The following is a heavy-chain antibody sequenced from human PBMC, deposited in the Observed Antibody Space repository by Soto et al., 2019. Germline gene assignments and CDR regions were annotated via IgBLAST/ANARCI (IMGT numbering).Heavy chain of an antibody. J-gene: IGHJ4*02. D-gene: IGHD3-10*01. CDR3: ARESYLGSGAPVVGY. V-gene: IGHV4-59*01. CDR1: GGSISNFY. Sequence: PSETLSLTCTVSGGSISNFYWSWIRQPPGKGLEWIGYIYYSGTTSYNPSLNSRVTISVDTSKNQFSLKLNSVTAADTAVYYCARESYLGSGAPVVGYWGREPRVTVAS. CDR2: IYYSGTT.